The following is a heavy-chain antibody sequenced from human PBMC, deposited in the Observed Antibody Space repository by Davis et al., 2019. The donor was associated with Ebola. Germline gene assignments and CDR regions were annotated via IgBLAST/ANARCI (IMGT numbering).Heavy chain of an antibody. V-gene: IGHV3-49*03. CDR3: TKGLVWGVASNYFDY. CDR2: IRSKAYGGTT. Sequence: GGSLRLSCTASGFTFGDYAMSWFRQAPGKGLEWVGFIRSKAYGGTTEYAASVKGRFTISRDDSKSIAYLQMNSLKTEDTAVYYCTKGLVWGVASNYFDYWGQGTLVTVSS. D-gene: IGHD3-10*01. CDR1: GFTFGDYA. J-gene: IGHJ4*02.